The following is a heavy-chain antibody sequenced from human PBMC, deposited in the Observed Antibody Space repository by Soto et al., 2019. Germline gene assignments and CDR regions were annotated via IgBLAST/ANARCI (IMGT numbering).Heavy chain of an antibody. CDR3: AKGILWFGEPNSDY. D-gene: IGHD3-10*01. J-gene: IGHJ4*02. CDR2: ISYDGSNK. Sequence: GGSLRLSCAASGFTFSSYGMHWVRQAPGKGLEWVAVISYDGSNKYYADSVKGRFTISRDNSKNTLYLQMNGLRAEDTAVYYCAKGILWFGEPNSDYWGQGTLVTVSS. V-gene: IGHV3-30*18. CDR1: GFTFSSYG.